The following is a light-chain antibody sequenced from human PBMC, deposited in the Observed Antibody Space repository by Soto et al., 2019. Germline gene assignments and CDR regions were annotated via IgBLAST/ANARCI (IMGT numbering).Light chain of an antibody. CDR1: QSISSY. CDR3: QQSYSTLWT. Sequence: DIPMTQSPSSLSASVGDRVTITCRASQSISSYLNWYQQKPGKAPKLLIYAASSLQSWVPSRFSGSGSGTDFTLTISSLQPEDFATYYCQQSYSTLWTFGQGTKVEIK. J-gene: IGKJ1*01. CDR2: AAS. V-gene: IGKV1-39*01.